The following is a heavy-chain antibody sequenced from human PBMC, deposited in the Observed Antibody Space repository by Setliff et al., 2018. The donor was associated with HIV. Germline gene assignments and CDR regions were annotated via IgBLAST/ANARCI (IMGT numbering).Heavy chain of an antibody. CDR2: VSDGGN. CDR3: VKEGRTSTVFDY. V-gene: IGHV4-4*02. Sequence: SETLSLTCTVIGASVSMPGWWGWVRQSPGKRLEWIGEVSDGGNKYNPSLQGRATTSVDRSKNQFSLELRSVTAADTAVYYCVKEGRTSTVFDYWGQGVMVTVSS. CDR1: GASVSMPGW. D-gene: IGHD1-7*01. J-gene: IGHJ4*02.